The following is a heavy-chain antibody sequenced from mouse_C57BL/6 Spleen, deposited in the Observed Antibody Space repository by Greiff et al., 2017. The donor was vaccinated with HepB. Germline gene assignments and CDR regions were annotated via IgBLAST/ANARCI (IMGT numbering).Heavy chain of an antibody. Sequence: VQLQQSGPELVKPGASVKISCKASGYSFTGYYMNWVKQSPEKSLEWIGEINPSTGGTTYNQKFKAKATLTVDKSSSTAYMQLKSLTSEDSAVYYCARGLHFDYWGQGTTLTVSS. D-gene: IGHD2-1*01. J-gene: IGHJ2*01. CDR2: INPSTGGT. CDR3: ARGLHFDY. V-gene: IGHV1-42*01. CDR1: GYSFTGYY.